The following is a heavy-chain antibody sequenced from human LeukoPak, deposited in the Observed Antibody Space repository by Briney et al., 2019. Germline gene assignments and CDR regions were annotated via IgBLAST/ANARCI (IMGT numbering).Heavy chain of an antibody. D-gene: IGHD3-22*01. CDR3: ARDRNYYDSGYYYYYYMDV. CDR1: GGSISSSSYY. J-gene: IGHJ6*03. CDR2: IYYSGST. Sequence: SETLSLTCTVPGGSISSSSYYWSWIRQPPGKGLEWIGYIYYSGSTNYNPSLKSRVTISVDTSKNQFSLKLSSVTAADTAVYYCARDRNYYDSGYYYYYYMDVWGKGTTVTVSS. V-gene: IGHV4-61*01.